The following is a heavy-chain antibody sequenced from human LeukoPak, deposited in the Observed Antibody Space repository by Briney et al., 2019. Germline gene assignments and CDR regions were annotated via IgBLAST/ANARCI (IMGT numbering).Heavy chain of an antibody. CDR1: GFTFSSYS. J-gene: IGHJ4*02. V-gene: IGHV3-48*01. Sequence: PGGSLRLSCVVSGFTFSSYSMNWVRQAPGKGLEWVSYISSSSSTIYYAGSVMGRFTISRDNAKNSLYLQMNSLRSEDTAVYYCARASCDSGGYYSGAGARADYWGQGTLVTVSS. D-gene: IGHD3-22*01. CDR2: ISSSSSTI. CDR3: ARASCDSGGYYSGAGARADY.